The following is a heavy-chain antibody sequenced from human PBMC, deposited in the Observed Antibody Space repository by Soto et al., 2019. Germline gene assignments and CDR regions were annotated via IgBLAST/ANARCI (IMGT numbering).Heavy chain of an antibody. V-gene: IGHV3-33*01. CDR2: IWYDGSNK. CDR1: GFTFSSHG. J-gene: IGHJ4*02. CDR3: ARWGDERRLDY. Sequence: PGGSLRLSCAASGFTFSSHGMHWVRQAPGKGLEWVAAIWYDGSNKYYADSVKGRFTISRDNSKNMLFLQMNSLRAEDTAVYYCARWGDERRLDYWGQGTLVTVSS. D-gene: IGHD3-16*01.